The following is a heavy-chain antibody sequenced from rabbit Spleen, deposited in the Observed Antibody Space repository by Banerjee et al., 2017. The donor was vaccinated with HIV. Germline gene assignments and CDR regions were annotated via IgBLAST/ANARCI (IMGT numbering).Heavy chain of an antibody. CDR3: VRFFDL. Sequence: LVESGGGLVQPGGSLKLSCKASGFDFSSYGINWVRQAPGKGLEWIGIIGTAEGSTYYANWVNGRFTISSDNAQNTVFLQMTSLTAADTATYFCVRFFDLWGQGTLVTVS. CDR1: GFDFSSYG. V-gene: IGHV1S47*01. J-gene: IGHJ4*01. CDR2: IGTAEGST.